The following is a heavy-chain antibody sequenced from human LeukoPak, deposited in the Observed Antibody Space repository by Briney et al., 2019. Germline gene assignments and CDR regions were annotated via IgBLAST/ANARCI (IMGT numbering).Heavy chain of an antibody. V-gene: IGHV3-48*03. CDR1: GFIFSSYE. D-gene: IGHD2-2*01. CDR2: ISSSGSTI. Sequence: GGSLRLSCAASGFIFSSYEMNWVRQAPGKGLEWVSYISSSGSTIYYADSVKGRFTISRDNAKNSLYLQMNSLRAEDTAVYYCARRNIVVVPAAMANWFDPWGQGTLVTVSS. J-gene: IGHJ5*02. CDR3: ARRNIVVVPAAMANWFDP.